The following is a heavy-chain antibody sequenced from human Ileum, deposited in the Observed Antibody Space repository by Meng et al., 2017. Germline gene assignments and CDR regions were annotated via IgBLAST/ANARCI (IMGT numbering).Heavy chain of an antibody. Sequence: QVAPVDAGGTWVKPGGSLRLSCAASGLTFRDHYMTWPRQAPGKGLELVSYISHTGDTIYYSDSVRGRFTVSRDNAHNLLFLQMNSLRAEDTALYYCGRGHFGLDYWGPGTLVTVSS. V-gene: IGHV3-11*01. CDR2: ISHTGDTI. J-gene: IGHJ4*02. CDR3: GRGHFGLDY. CDR1: GLTFRDHY. D-gene: IGHD3-10*01.